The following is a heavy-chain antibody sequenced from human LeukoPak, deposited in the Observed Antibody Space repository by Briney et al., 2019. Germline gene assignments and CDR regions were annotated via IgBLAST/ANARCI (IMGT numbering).Heavy chain of an antibody. D-gene: IGHD2-8*01. J-gene: IGHJ4*02. CDR3: ARRDCTTGACRFDD. CDR2: MNPSSGNT. V-gene: IGHV1-8*01. Sequence: ASVKVSCKASGHTFTNDEIHWLRQATGQGLEWMGWMNPSSGNTGYAQKFQGRLTMTRNTSISTAYMDLSSLRSDDTAVYYCARRDCTTGACRFDDWGQGTRVSVSP. CDR1: GHTFTNDE.